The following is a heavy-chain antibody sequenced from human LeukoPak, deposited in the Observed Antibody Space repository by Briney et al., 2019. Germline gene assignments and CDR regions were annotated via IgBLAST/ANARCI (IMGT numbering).Heavy chain of an antibody. J-gene: IGHJ4*02. CDR2: ISSSSSYI. D-gene: IGHD1-26*01. V-gene: IGHV3-21*01. Sequence: PGGSLRLSCAASGFTFSSYAMHWVRQAPGKGLEWVSSISSSSSYIYYADSVKGRFTISRDNAKNSLYLQMNSLRAEDTAVYYCARDLVGGSFDYWGQGTLVTVSS. CDR1: GFTFSSYA. CDR3: ARDLVGGSFDY.